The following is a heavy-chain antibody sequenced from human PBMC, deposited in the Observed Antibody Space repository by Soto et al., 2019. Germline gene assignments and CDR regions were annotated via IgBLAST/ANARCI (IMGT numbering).Heavy chain of an antibody. J-gene: IGHJ4*02. CDR3: AKDFWSGPTLFDY. V-gene: IGHV3-23*01. CDR1: GFTFSSYA. Sequence: GGSLRLSCAATGFTFSSYAMSWVRQAPGKGLEWVSAISGSGGSTYYADSVKGRFTISRDNSKNTLYLQMNSLRAEDTAVYYCAKDFWSGPTLFDYWGQGTLVTVSS. D-gene: IGHD3-3*01. CDR2: ISGSGGST.